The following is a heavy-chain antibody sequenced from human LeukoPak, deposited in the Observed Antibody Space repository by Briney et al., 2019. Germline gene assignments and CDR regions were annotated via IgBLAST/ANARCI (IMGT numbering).Heavy chain of an antibody. CDR3: VRDHLGGGMDV. CDR2: IYSGGST. D-gene: IGHD1-26*01. CDR1: GFSFSGYY. Sequence: GGSLRLSCAASGFSFSGYYMSWIRQAPGKGLEWVSVIYSGGSTYYADSVKGRFTISRHNSKNTLYLQMNSLRVEDTAVYYCVRDHLGGGMDVWGQGTTVTVSS. J-gene: IGHJ6*02. V-gene: IGHV3-53*04.